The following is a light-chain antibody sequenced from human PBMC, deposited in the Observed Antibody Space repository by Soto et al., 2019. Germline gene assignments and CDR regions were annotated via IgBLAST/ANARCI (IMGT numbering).Light chain of an antibody. J-gene: IGKJ1*01. CDR3: QQYRTYWT. CDR2: DAS. Sequence: GDRVTITCRASQSISSWLAWYQQKPGKAPKLLIYDASGLESGVPSRFSGSGSGTEFTLTINSVQPDDFATYYCQQYRTYWTFGQGTKVEMK. CDR1: QSISSW. V-gene: IGKV1-5*01.